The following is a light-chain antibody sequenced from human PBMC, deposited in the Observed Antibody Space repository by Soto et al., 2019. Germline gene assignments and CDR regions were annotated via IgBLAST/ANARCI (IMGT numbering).Light chain of an antibody. CDR2: NND. CDR1: SSNTGTYT. J-gene: IGLJ1*01. V-gene: IGLV1-44*01. Sequence: QSVLTQPPSASGTPGQRVTISCSGSSSNTGTYTVNWYQQLPGTAPKLLIFNNDQRPSGVPDRFSGFKYGTAASLAISGLQSEDEADYYCAAWDDSFSGLYVFGTGTKVTVL. CDR3: AAWDDSFSGLYV.